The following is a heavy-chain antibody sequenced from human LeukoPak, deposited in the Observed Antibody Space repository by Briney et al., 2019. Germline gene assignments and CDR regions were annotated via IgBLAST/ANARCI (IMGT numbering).Heavy chain of an antibody. Sequence: GGSLRLSCAASGFTVSSNYMSWVRQAPGKGLEWVSVIYPGGSTYYSGSVQGRFTVSRDNSKNTLYLQMNSLRDEDTAMYYCARTTVTTNFKDAFDIWGQGTVVTVSS. CDR2: IYPGGST. CDR3: ARTTVTTNFKDAFDI. CDR1: GFTVSSNY. J-gene: IGHJ3*02. D-gene: IGHD4-17*01. V-gene: IGHV3-53*01.